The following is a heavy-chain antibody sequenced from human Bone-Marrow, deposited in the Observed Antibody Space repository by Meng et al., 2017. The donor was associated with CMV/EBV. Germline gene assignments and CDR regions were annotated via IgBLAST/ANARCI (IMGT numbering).Heavy chain of an antibody. CDR3: AKDMKRITIFGVVITKYYYYYGMDV. V-gene: IGHV3-30*02. CDR1: GFTFSSYG. D-gene: IGHD3-3*01. Sequence: GGSLRLSCAASGFTFSSYGMHWVRQAPGKGLEWVAFIRYDGSNKYYTDSVKGRFTISRDNSKNTLYLQMNSLRAEDTAVYYCAKDMKRITIFGVVITKYYYYYGMDVWGQGTTVTVSS. J-gene: IGHJ6*02. CDR2: IRYDGSNK.